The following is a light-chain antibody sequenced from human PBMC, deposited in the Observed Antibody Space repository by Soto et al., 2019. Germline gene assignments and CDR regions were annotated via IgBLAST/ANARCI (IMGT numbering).Light chain of an antibody. J-gene: IGKJ5*01. CDR3: QKRGNWPQ. Sequence: EIVLTQSQGTLSLSPGERATLSCLASQSVSNNYLAWYQQKPGQAPRLLIYGASSRATGIPARFSGSGSGTDFTLTISGLEPEDFAIYYCQKRGNWPQFGQGTRLEIK. V-gene: IGKV3D-20*02. CDR1: QSVSNNY. CDR2: GAS.